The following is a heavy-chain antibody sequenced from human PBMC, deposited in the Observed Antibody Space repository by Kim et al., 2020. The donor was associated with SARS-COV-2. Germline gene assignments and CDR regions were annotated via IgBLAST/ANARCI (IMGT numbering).Heavy chain of an antibody. V-gene: IGHV1-24*01. CDR1: GYTLTELS. CDR3: ATGRVRGVVGWFDP. D-gene: IGHD3-10*01. Sequence: ASVKVSCKVSGYTLTELSMHWVRQAPGKGLEWMGGFYPEDGETIHAQKFQGRATMTEDTPTDTAYMELSSLGSEDTAVYYCATGRVRGVVGWFDPWGQGALVTVSS. J-gene: IGHJ5*02. CDR2: FYPEDGET.